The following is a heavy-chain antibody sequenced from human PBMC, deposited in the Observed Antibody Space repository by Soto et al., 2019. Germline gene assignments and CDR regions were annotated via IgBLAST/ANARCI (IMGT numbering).Heavy chain of an antibody. CDR2: ASYDGSYK. V-gene: IGHV3-30*18. CDR3: AKERSVVATTPEFDY. CDR1: GFTFSSFG. Sequence: QVQLVESGGGVVQPGRSLRLSCAASGFTFSSFGMHCVRQAPVKGLEWVAVASYDGSYKYYADSVKGRFTISRDNSKNTLYLQMNSLRAEDTAVYYCAKERSVVATTPEFDYWGQGTLVTVSS. J-gene: IGHJ4*02. D-gene: IGHD5-12*01.